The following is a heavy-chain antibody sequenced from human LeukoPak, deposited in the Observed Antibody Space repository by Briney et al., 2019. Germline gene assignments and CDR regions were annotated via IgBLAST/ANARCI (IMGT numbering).Heavy chain of an antibody. V-gene: IGHV3-48*03. CDR2: ISSSGSTI. Sequence: GGSLRLSCAASGFTFSSYEMNWVRQAPGKGLEWVSYISSSGSTIYYADSVKGRFTISRDNSKNTLYLQMNSLRAEDTAVYYCAKGSYYGSGSYYTDFDYWGQGTLVTVSS. D-gene: IGHD3-10*01. CDR1: GFTFSSYE. CDR3: AKGSYYGSGSYYTDFDY. J-gene: IGHJ4*02.